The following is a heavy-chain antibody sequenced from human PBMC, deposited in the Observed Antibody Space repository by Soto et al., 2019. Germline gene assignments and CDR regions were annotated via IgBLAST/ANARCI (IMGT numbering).Heavy chain of an antibody. CDR2: IYHSGST. J-gene: IGHJ3*02. D-gene: IGHD1-26*01. V-gene: IGHV4-4*02. CDR3: ARFNSGSYYEAFDI. Sequence: TSETMSLTCAVSGGSISSSNWWIWVRQPPGKGLEWIGEIYHSGSTNYNPSLKSRVTISVDKSKNQFSLKLSSVTAADTAVYYCARFNSGSYYEAFDIWGQGTMVTVSS. CDR1: GGSISSSNW.